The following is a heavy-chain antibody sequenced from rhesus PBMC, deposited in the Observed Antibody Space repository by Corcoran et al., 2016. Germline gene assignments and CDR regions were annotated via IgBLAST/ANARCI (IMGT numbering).Heavy chain of an antibody. CDR1: GGSICSNY. CDR3: ARQEVVVSATPSLDY. D-gene: IGHD2-39*02. J-gene: IGHJ4*01. CDR2: FYGNRVST. V-gene: IGHV4-160*01. Sequence: QVQLQESGPGAVKPSETLPPTCAVSGGSICSNYWSWFRQPPGKGRGWIGRFYGNRVSTDYNPSLKSRVTISTDTSKNQFSLKLSSVTAADTAVYYCARQEVVVSATPSLDYWGQGVLVTVSS.